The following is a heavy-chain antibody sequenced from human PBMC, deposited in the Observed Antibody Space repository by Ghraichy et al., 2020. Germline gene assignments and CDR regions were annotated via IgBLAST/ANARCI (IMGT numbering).Heavy chain of an antibody. CDR2: ISSSSSTI. CDR1: GFTFSSYS. J-gene: IGHJ6*03. Sequence: GSLRLSCAASGFTFSSYSMNWVRQAPGKGLEWVSYISSSSSTIYYADSVKGRFTISRDNAKNSLYLQMNSLRDEDTAVYYCARDLGMGDFWSGYYNPLYYYYYMDVWGKGTTVTVSS. D-gene: IGHD3-3*01. V-gene: IGHV3-48*02. CDR3: ARDLGMGDFWSGYYNPLYYYYYMDV.